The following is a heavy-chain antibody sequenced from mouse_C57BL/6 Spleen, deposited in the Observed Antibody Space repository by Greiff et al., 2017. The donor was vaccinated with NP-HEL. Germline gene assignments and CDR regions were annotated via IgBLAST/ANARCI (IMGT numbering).Heavy chain of an antibody. CDR3: VYYGSSSYYAMDY. CDR1: GYAFSSSW. CDR2: IYPGDGDT. V-gene: IGHV1-82*01. J-gene: IGHJ4*01. Sequence: QVQLQQSGPELVKPGASVKISCKASGYAFSSSWMNWVKQRPGKGLEWIGRIYPGDGDTNYNGKFKGKATLTADKSSSTAYMQRSSLTSEDSAVYFCVYYGSSSYYAMDYWGQGTSVTVSS. D-gene: IGHD1-1*01.